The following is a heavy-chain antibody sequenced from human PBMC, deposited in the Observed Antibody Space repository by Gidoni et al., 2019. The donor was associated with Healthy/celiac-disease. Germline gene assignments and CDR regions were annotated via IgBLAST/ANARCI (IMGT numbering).Heavy chain of an antibody. J-gene: IGHJ6*02. CDR3: ARDSYGGYYYYYGMDV. V-gene: IGHV4-59*01. CDR1: GGSISSYY. D-gene: IGHD5-18*01. Sequence: QVQLQESGPGLVKPSETLSLTCTVSGGSISSYYWSWIRQPPGKGLEWIGYIYYSGSTNYNPSLKSRVTISVDTSKNQFSLKLSSVTAADTAVYYCARDSYGGYYYYYGMDVWGQGTTVTVSS. CDR2: IYYSGST.